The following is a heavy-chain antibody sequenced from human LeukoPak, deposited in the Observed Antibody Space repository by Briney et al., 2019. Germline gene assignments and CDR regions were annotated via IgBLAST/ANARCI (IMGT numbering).Heavy chain of an antibody. CDR3: AREGGSGILNCFDP. V-gene: IGHV4-39*07. CDR2: ISYSEST. CDR1: GGSISSSSHY. J-gene: IGHJ5*02. D-gene: IGHD3-10*01. Sequence: SETLSLTCTVSGGSISSSSHYWGWIRQPPGKGLEWIGIISYSESTYYNPSLKSRVTISVDTSKNQFSLKLSSVTAADTAVYYCAREGGSGILNCFDPWGQGTLVTVSS.